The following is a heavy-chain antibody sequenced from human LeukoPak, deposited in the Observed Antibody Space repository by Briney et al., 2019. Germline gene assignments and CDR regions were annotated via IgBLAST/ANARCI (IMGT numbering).Heavy chain of an antibody. CDR2: IWYDGSNK. J-gene: IGHJ4*02. CDR3: ARGTTLYASSGDDFDY. D-gene: IGHD3-22*01. Sequence: GGSLRLACAASGFTFSSYGMRWVRQAPGKGLEWVAVIWYDGSNKYYADSVKGRFTISRDNSQNTLYLQMNSLRAEDTAVYYCARGTTLYASSGDDFDYRGQGTLVTVSS. CDR1: GFTFSSYG. V-gene: IGHV3-33*01.